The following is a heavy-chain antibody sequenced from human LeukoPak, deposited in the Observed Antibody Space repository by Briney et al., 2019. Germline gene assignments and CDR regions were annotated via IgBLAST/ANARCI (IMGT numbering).Heavy chain of an antibody. Sequence: PGGSLRLSCAAPGFTFDDYAMHWVRQAPGKGLEWVSGISWNSGSIGYADSVKGRFTISRDNAKSSLYLEINSLRVEDTALYYCVRGDYVWGSSRHNGAFDLWGQGTMVTVSS. CDR3: VRGDYVWGSSRHNGAFDL. CDR2: ISWNSGSI. J-gene: IGHJ3*01. CDR1: GFTFDDYA. D-gene: IGHD3-16*02. V-gene: IGHV3-9*01.